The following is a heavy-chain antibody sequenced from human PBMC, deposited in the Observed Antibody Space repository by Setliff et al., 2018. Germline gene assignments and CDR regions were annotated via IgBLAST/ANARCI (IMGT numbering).Heavy chain of an antibody. Sequence: PGGSLRLSCAASGFTFSSHGMSWVRQAPAKGLEWVSTITSDGGTTWYADSVKGRFTIYRDNSKNILYLQMNSLRAEDTALYYCVRAFWTYSDYASLACFDYWGQGALVTVSS. CDR1: GFTFSSHG. CDR3: VRAFWTYSDYASLACFDY. J-gene: IGHJ4*02. CDR2: ITSDGGTT. D-gene: IGHD5-12*01. V-gene: IGHV3-23*01.